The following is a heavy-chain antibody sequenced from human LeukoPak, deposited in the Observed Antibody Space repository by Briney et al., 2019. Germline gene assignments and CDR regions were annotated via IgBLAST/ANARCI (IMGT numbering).Heavy chain of an antibody. V-gene: IGHV4-39*01. CDR1: GGSISSGSYY. D-gene: IGHD3-3*01. J-gene: IGHJ6*02. CDR3: ASRLGSGMDV. Sequence: PSETLSLTCTVSGGSISSGSYYWGWIRQPPGKGLEWIGSIYYSGSTYYNPSLKSRVTISVDTSKNQFSLKLSSVTAADTAVYYCASRLGSGMDVWGQGTTVTVSS. CDR2: IYYSGST.